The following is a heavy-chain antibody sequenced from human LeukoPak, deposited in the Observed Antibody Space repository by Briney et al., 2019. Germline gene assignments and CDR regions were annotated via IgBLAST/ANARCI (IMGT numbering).Heavy chain of an antibody. D-gene: IGHD4-17*01. CDR2: IYHSGST. J-gene: IGHJ4*02. CDR3: ARDRNYGDYGSYYFDH. Sequence: SETLSLTCAVSGGSISRNSFSWDWIRQPPGKGLEWIGDIYHSGSTYYNPSLESRVTISIDRSKNQFSLKLRSVTAADTAVYYCARDRNYGDYGSYYFDHWGQGILVTVSS. CDR1: GGSISRNSFS. V-gene: IGHV4-30-2*01.